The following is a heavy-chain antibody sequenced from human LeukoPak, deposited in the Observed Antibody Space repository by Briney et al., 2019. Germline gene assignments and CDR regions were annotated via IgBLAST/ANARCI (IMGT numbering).Heavy chain of an antibody. Sequence: GASVKVSCKASGYTFTSYGISWVRQAPGQGLEWMGWISAYNGNTNYAQKLQGRVTMTTDTSTSTAYMELRSLRSDDTAVYYCARSGNYYDSSGYCDYWGQGTLVTVSS. CDR2: ISAYNGNT. CDR3: ARSGNYYDSSGYCDY. D-gene: IGHD3-22*01. CDR1: GYTFTSYG. V-gene: IGHV1-18*01. J-gene: IGHJ4*02.